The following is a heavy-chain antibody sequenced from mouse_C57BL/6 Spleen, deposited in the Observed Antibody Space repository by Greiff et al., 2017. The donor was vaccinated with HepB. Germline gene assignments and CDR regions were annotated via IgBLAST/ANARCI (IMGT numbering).Heavy chain of an antibody. Sequence: EVQLVESGGGLVQPGGSLKLSCVASGFTFSNYWMNWVRQSPEKGLEWVAQIRLKSDNYATHYAESVKGRFTISRDDSKSSVYLQMNNLRAEDTGIYYCTDWLFAYWGQGTLVTVSA. CDR3: TDWLFAY. CDR1: GFTFSNYW. V-gene: IGHV6-3*01. J-gene: IGHJ3*01. CDR2: IRLKSDNYAT. D-gene: IGHD4-1*01.